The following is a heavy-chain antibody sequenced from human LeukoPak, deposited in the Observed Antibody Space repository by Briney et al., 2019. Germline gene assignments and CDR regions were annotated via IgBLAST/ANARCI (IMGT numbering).Heavy chain of an antibody. CDR2: IYRDGTGT. CDR1: GFTFSNYW. V-gene: IGHV3-74*01. CDR3: ARASSTVTARDTFDT. D-gene: IGHD4-17*01. J-gene: IGHJ3*02. Sequence: GGSLRLSCAASGFTFSNYWMHWVRQAPVKGLVWVSRIYRDGTGTVYAGSVKGRFTISRDNAKNTLYLQMNGLRGEDTAVYYCARASSTVTARDTFDTWGQGTMVTVSS.